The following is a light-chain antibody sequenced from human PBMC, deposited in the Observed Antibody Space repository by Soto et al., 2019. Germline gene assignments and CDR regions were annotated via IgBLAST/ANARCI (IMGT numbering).Light chain of an antibody. Sequence: IVMTQSPDSLAVSLGERATINCKSSESIFYRSNSKNFLAWYQQKSRQPPKLLISWASTRESGAPDRFSGSGSGTNFTLTISSLQAEDVAVYYCHQYFGTPLTFGGGTKVEVK. CDR3: HQYFGTPLT. CDR1: ESIFYRSNSKNF. CDR2: WAS. V-gene: IGKV4-1*01. J-gene: IGKJ4*01.